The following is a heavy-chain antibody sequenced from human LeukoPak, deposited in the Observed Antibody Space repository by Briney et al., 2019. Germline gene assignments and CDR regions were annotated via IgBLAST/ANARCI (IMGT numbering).Heavy chain of an antibody. D-gene: IGHD6-6*01. Sequence: ASVRVSCKASGYTFPGYYMHWVRQAPGQGLEWMGWINPNSGGTNYAQKFQGRVTITRDTSISTAYLELSRLRSEDTAVYSCAREHSSSSGKVFDYWGQGTLVTVSS. CDR2: INPNSGGT. CDR3: AREHSSSSGKVFDY. J-gene: IGHJ4*02. V-gene: IGHV1-2*02. CDR1: GYTFPGYY.